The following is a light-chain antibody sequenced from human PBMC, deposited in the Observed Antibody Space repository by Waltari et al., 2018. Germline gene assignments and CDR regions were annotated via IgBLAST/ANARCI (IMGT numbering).Light chain of an antibody. CDR3: SSYTTSDTLI. Sequence: QSALTQPAAVSGSPGQSITISGTGSSSDAGTYNYVTWYQQHPGKAPKLMIYEVSSRPSGISNRFSGSKSGSTAALTISGLQAEDEADYYCSSYTTSDTLIFGGGTKLTVL. CDR2: EVS. CDR1: SSDAGTYNY. J-gene: IGLJ2*01. V-gene: IGLV2-14*01.